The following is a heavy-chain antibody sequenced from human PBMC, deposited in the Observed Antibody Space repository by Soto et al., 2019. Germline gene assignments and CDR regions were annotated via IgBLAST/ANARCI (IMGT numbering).Heavy chain of an antibody. Sequence: GRSRRLHCAAPGFALSRYGMHWGGQAQGAGGGEEAVIWYDGQKKYYADSVKGRFTISRVNSKNTLYLQMNSLRAEDTAVYYCARAYVLPDFDYWGQGP. CDR3: ARAYVLPDFDY. CDR2: IWYDGQKK. CDR1: GFALSRYG. D-gene: IGHD2-8*01. V-gene: IGHV3-33*01. J-gene: IGHJ4*02.